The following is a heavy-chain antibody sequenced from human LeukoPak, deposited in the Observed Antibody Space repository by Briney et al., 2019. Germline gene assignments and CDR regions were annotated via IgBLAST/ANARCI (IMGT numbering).Heavy chain of an antibody. V-gene: IGHV3-74*01. CDR3: ARGYRSTRWLQLS. Sequence: GGSLRLSCAASGFTFRSYWMHWVRHARGKGVVWVSRINSGGSSTSYADSVKGRFTICRDNAKNTLYLQMNSLRAEDTAVYYCARGYRSTRWLQLSWGQGTLVTVSS. J-gene: IGHJ5*02. D-gene: IGHD1-1*01. CDR2: INSGGSST. CDR1: GFTFRSYW.